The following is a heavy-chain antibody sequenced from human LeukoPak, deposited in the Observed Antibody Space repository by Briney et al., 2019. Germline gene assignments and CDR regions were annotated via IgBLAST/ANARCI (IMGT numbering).Heavy chain of an antibody. V-gene: IGHV4-59*01. J-gene: IGHJ5*02. CDR3: ARVMITFGGVIWFDP. D-gene: IGHD3-16*01. CDR2: IYYSGST. CDR1: GGSISSYC. Sequence: PSETLSLTCTVSGGSISSYCWSWIRQPPGKGLEWIGYIYYSGSTNYNPSLKSRVTISVDTSKNQFSLKLSSVTAADTAVYYCARVMITFGGVIWFDPWGQGTLVTVSS.